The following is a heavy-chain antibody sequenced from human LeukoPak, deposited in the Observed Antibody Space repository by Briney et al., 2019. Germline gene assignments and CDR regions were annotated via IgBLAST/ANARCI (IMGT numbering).Heavy chain of an antibody. D-gene: IGHD2-2*01. CDR1: GFTFSSYG. CDR2: IWYDGSNK. J-gene: IGHJ6*02. Sequence: GRSLRLSCAASGFTFSSYGRHWVRQAPGKGLEGVAVIWYDGSNKYYADSVKGRFTISRDNSKNTLYLQMNSLRAEDTAVYYCARDPMGYCSSTSWRRVLGDYGMDVWGQGTTVTVSS. CDR3: ARDPMGYCSSTSWRRVLGDYGMDV. V-gene: IGHV3-33*01.